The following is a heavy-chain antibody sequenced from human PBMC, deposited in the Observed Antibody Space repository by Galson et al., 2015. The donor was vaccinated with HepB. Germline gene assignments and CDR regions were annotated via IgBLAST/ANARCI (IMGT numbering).Heavy chain of an antibody. D-gene: IGHD3-22*01. CDR1: GYTFTSYG. CDR2: ISAYNGNT. J-gene: IGHJ5*02. CDR3: ARGLHYYDSSGPGIDWFDP. V-gene: IGHV1-18*01. Sequence: SVKVSCKASGYTFTSYGISWVRQAPGQGLEWMGWISAYNGNTNYAQKLQGRVTMTTDTSTSTAYMELRSLRSDDTAVYYCARGLHYYDSSGPGIDWFDPWGQGTLVTVSS.